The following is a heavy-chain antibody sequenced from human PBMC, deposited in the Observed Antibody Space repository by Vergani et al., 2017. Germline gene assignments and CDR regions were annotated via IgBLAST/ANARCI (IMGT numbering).Heavy chain of an antibody. V-gene: IGHV3-48*01. CDR1: GFTFSSYS. CDR2: ISSSSSTI. CDR3: ARASIAAADTYYYYGMDI. D-gene: IGHD6-13*01. Sequence: EVQLVESGGGLVQPGGSLRLSCAASGFTFSSYSMNWVRQAPGKGLEWVSYISSSSSTIYYADSVKGRFTISRDNAKNSLYLQMNSLRAEDTAVYYCARASIAAADTYYYYGMDIWGQGTTVTVSS. J-gene: IGHJ6*02.